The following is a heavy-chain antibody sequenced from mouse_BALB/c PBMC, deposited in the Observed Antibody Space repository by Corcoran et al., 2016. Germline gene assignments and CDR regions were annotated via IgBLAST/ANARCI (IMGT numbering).Heavy chain of an antibody. CDR2: IYWDDDK. V-gene: IGHV8-12*01. CDR3: ARRVWSRGNWFAY. J-gene: IGHJ3*01. D-gene: IGHD1-1*02. CDR1: GFSLSTSGMG. Sequence: QVTLKESGPGILQPSQTLSLTCSFSGFSLSTSGMGVSWIRQPSGKGLEWLAHIYWDDDKRYNPSLKSRLTISKDTSRNQVFLKITSVDTADTATYYCARRVWSRGNWFAYWGQGTLVTVSA.